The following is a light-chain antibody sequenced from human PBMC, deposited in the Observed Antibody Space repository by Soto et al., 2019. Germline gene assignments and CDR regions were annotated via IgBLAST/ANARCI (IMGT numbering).Light chain of an antibody. J-gene: IGKJ4*01. Sequence: IVMTQSPATLSVSPGERATLSCRAGQTIYSNVAWYQQRPGQAPRLLIYRASTRATGVPARFSGSGSGTEFTLTISSLQSDDFAMYYCQQYNNWPLTFGGGTKVDIK. V-gene: IGKV3-15*01. CDR2: RAS. CDR1: QTIYSN. CDR3: QQYNNWPLT.